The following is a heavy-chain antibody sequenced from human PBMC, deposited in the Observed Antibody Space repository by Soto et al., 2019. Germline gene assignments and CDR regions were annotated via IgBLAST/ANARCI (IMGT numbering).Heavy chain of an antibody. V-gene: IGHV4-59*08. Sequence: SETLSLTCTVSGGSIRGFYWTWIRQPPGKGLEWIGYIHYSGTTNYNPSLKSRVTISADTSKNQFSLKLNSVTAADTAVYYCARVSGRRATDFDFWGQGALVTVSS. D-gene: IGHD1-26*01. J-gene: IGHJ4*02. CDR3: ARVSGRRATDFDF. CDR2: IHYSGTT. CDR1: GGSIRGFY.